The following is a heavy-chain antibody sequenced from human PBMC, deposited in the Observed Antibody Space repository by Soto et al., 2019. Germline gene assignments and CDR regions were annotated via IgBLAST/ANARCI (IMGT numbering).Heavy chain of an antibody. J-gene: IGHJ4*01. CDR3: ARTIGSAYYFDF. Sequence: PSETLSLTCNVSGDSMTKYYWSWIRQPAGKGLEWIGRVYTSGSTNYNPSLKSRVTMAIDTSNNHFSLSLKSVTAADTAGYYCARTIGSAYYFDFWGHGALVTVSS. V-gene: IGHV4-4*07. CDR1: GDSMTKYY. D-gene: IGHD3-9*01. CDR2: VYTSGST.